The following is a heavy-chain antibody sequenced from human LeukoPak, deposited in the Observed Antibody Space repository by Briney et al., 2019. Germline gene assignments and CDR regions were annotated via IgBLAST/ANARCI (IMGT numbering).Heavy chain of an antibody. CDR3: ARVEYVFGSGAYLGVFDV. CDR1: GFAFGTYE. CDR2: IGTTKAR. J-gene: IGHJ3*01. V-gene: IGHV3-48*03. Sequence: SGGSLRLSCDASGFAFGTYEMNWVRQAPGKGLEWISFIGTTKARQYADSVRGRFTISRDNAKQSLFLQMNSLTFEDTAVYYCARVEYVFGSGAYLGVFDVWGQGTMVTVSS. D-gene: IGHD3-10*01.